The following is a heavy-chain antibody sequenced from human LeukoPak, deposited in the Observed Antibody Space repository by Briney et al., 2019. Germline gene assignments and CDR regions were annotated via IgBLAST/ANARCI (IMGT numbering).Heavy chain of an antibody. CDR2: INHSGST. CDR1: GGSFSGYY. V-gene: IGHV4-34*01. CDR3: ARGTYSSSSGMDFDY. D-gene: IGHD6-6*01. Sequence: SETLSLTCAVYGGSFSGYYWSWIRQPPGKGLEWIGEINHSGSTNYNPSLMSRVTISVDTSKNQFSLKLSSVTAADTAVYYCARGTYSSSSGMDFDYWGQGTLVTVSS. J-gene: IGHJ4*02.